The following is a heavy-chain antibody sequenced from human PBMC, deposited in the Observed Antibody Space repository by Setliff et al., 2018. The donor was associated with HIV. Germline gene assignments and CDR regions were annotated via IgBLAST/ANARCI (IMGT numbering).Heavy chain of an antibody. J-gene: IGHJ5*02. CDR3: ARLNVEMFVVMAATPGWFGP. CDR1: GDSISSDAYY. V-gene: IGHV4-31*03. D-gene: IGHD2-15*01. CDR2: ISYSGGS. Sequence: SETLSLTCTVSGDSISSDAYYWSWIRQHPEKGLEWVGYISYSGGSYYNPSLKSRISISMDTSKNQFSLKLKSVTAADTAAYYCARLNVEMFVVMAATPGWFGPWGQGILVTVSS.